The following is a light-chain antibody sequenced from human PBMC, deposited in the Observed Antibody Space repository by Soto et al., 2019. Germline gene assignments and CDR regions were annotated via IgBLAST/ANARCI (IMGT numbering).Light chain of an antibody. CDR1: QNISNY. CDR2: AAS. Sequence: DIQMTQSPSSLSASVGDRVTITCRASQNISNYLNWYQQKPGKAPYLLIFAASSLQGGVPSRFSGSGSGTDFTLTLNSLQPEDFATYYCQQSYSAPFTFCPGTKVEIK. CDR3: QQSYSAPFT. J-gene: IGKJ3*01. V-gene: IGKV1-39*01.